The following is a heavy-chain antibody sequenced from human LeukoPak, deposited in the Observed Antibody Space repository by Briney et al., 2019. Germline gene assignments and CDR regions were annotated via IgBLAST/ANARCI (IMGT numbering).Heavy chain of an antibody. CDR1: GFTFSSFW. V-gene: IGHV3-74*03. CDR2: VSDDGSTT. Sequence: GGSLRLSCAASGFTFSSFWMHWVRQAPGKGLVWVSRVSDDGSTTTYADSVKGRFTISRDNAKNTLYLQMNSLRPEDTAVYYCVRHNAARAFDIWGQGTMVIVSS. CDR3: VRHNAARAFDI. D-gene: IGHD1-1*01. J-gene: IGHJ3*02.